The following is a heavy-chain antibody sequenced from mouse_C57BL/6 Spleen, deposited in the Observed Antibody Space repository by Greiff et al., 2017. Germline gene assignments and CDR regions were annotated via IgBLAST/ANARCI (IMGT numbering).Heavy chain of an antibody. CDR2: IDPEDGDT. Sequence: EVQLQQSGAELVRPGASVKLSCTASGFNIKDYYMHWVKQRPEQGLEWIGRIDPEDGDTEYAPKFQGKATMTADPSSNTAYLQLSSLTSEDTAVYYCTTYYSNYVFDYWGQGTTLTVSS. J-gene: IGHJ2*01. V-gene: IGHV14-1*01. CDR3: TTYYSNYVFDY. D-gene: IGHD2-5*01. CDR1: GFNIKDYY.